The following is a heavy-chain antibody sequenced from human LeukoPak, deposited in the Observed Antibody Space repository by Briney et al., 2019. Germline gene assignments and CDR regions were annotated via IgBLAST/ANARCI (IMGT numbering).Heavy chain of an antibody. D-gene: IGHD5-12*01. CDR1: GFTFSSYA. CDR2: ISGSGGST. CDR3: AYSIVATISPFDY. V-gene: IGHV3-23*01. Sequence: PGGSLRLSCAAPGFTFSSYAMSWVRQAPGKGLEWVSAISGSGGSTYYADSVKGRFTISRDNSKNTLYLQMNSLRAEDTAVYYCAYSIVATISPFDYWGQGTLVTVSS. J-gene: IGHJ4*02.